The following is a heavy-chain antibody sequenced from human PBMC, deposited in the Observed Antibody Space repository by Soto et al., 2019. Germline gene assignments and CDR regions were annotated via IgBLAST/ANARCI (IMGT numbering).Heavy chain of an antibody. J-gene: IGHJ5*02. V-gene: IGHV1-46*01. CDR3: AREKSPGYCSGGSCYTNWFDP. CDR1: GYTFTSYY. CDR2: INPSGGST. D-gene: IGHD2-15*01. Sequence: ASVKVSCKASGYTFTSYYMHWVRQAPGQGLEWMGIINPSGGSTNYAQKFQGRVTITADKSTSTAYMELSSLRSEDTAVYYCAREKSPGYCSGGSCYTNWFDPWGQGTLVTVSS.